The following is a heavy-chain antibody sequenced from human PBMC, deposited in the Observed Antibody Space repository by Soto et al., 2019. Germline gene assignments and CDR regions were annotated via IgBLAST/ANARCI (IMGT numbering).Heavy chain of an antibody. CDR2: IYYSGST. V-gene: IGHV4-59*01. D-gene: IGHD6-19*01. CDR3: ARDRGAVAGLYNYYYYYGMDV. J-gene: IGHJ6*02. CDR1: GGSISSYY. Sequence: SEILSLTCTVSGGSISSYYWSWIRQPPGKGLEWIGYIYYSGSTNYNPSLKSRVTISVDTSKNQFSLKLSSVTAADTAVYYCARDRGAVAGLYNYYYYYGMDVWGQGTTVTVSS.